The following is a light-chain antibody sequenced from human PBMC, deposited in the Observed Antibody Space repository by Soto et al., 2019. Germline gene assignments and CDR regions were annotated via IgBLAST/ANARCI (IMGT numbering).Light chain of an antibody. CDR2: AAS. CDR3: LQDYIYPRT. Sequence: AIQMTQSSISLSASLVDRITITWRATQGIRNDLRWYQQKPGKAPKLLIYAASSLQSGVPSRFSGSGSGTDFTLTSSSLQPEDFATYHCLQDYIYPRTFGQGTKVDIK. V-gene: IGKV1-6*01. CDR1: QGIRND. J-gene: IGKJ1*01.